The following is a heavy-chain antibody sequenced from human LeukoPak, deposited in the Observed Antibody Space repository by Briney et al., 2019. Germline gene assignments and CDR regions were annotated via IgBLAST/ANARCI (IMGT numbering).Heavy chain of an antibody. CDR2: INHSGST. CDR3: ARDHGGTYYYYYMDV. D-gene: IGHD4-23*01. Sequence: PSETLSLTCAVYGGSFSGYYWSWIRQPPGKGLEWIGEINHSGSTIYNPSLKSRVTISGDTSKNQFSLKLSSVTAADTAVYYCARDHGGTYYYYYMDVWGKGTTVTISS. V-gene: IGHV4-34*01. CDR1: GGSFSGYY. J-gene: IGHJ6*03.